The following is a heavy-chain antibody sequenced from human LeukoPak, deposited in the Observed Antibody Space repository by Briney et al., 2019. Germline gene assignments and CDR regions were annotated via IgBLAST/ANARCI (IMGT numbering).Heavy chain of an antibody. J-gene: IGHJ4*02. D-gene: IGHD3-3*01. CDR1: GYTFTRYY. V-gene: IGHV1-46*01. CDR2: INPSGGST. Sequence: AASVKVSCKASGYTFTRYYLHWVRQAPGQGLEWMGTINPSGGSTNYAQKFQGRVTMTRDTSTSTVYMDLSRPRSDDTAVYYCARDLDFWSGYYRGKASDYWGQGALVTVSS. CDR3: ARDLDFWSGYYRGKASDY.